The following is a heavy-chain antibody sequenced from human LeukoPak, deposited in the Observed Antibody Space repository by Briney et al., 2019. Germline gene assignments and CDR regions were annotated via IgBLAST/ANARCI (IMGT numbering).Heavy chain of an antibody. V-gene: IGHV3-33*01. J-gene: IGHJ4*02. CDR2: IWYDGSNK. CDR1: GFTFSSYG. Sequence: GGSLRLSCAASGFTFSSYGMHWVRQAPGKGLEWVAVIWYDGSNKYYADSVKGRFTIPRDNSKNTLYLQMNSLRAEDTAVYYCARPSNYYDTSAPGDYWGQGTLVTVSS. D-gene: IGHD3-22*01. CDR3: ARPSNYYDTSAPGDY.